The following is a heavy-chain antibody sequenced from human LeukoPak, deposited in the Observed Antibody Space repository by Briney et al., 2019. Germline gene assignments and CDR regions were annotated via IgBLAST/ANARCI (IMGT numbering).Heavy chain of an antibody. V-gene: IGHV4-31*03. CDR1: GGSISSGGYY. CDR2: IYYSGST. Sequence: SETLSLTCTVSGGSISSGGYYWSWIRQHPGKGLEWIGYIYYSGSTYYNPSLKSRITISVDTSKNQFSLKLSSATAADTAVYYCARVSCSGGSCLDYWGQGTLVTVSS. J-gene: IGHJ4*02. CDR3: ARVSCSGGSCLDY. D-gene: IGHD2-15*01.